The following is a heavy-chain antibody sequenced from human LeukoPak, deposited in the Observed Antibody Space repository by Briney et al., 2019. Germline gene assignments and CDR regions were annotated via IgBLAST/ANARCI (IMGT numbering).Heavy chain of an antibody. V-gene: IGHV1-2*02. D-gene: IGHD3-10*01. CDR1: GYTFTGYY. CDR2: INPNSGGT. CDR3: ARGGFTVVRGALDH. J-gene: IGHJ4*02. Sequence: ASVKVSCKASGYTFTGYYMHWVRQAPGQGLEWMGWINPNSGGTNYAQKFQGRVTMTRDTSISTAYMELRSLRSDDTAMYYCARGGFTVVRGALDHWGQGTLVTVSS.